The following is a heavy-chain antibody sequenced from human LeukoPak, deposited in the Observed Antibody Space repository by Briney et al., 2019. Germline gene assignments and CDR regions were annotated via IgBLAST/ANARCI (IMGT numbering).Heavy chain of an antibody. V-gene: IGHV1-18*01. CDR1: GYTFTSYG. D-gene: IGHD3-10*01. CDR2: ISAYNGNT. CDR3: ARGATMVRGVIIPNWFDP. Sequence: VASVKVSCKASGYTFTSYGISWVRQAPGQGLEWMGWISAYNGNTNYAQKLQGRVTMTTDTSTSTAYMELRSLRSDDTAVYYCARGATMVRGVIIPNWFDPWGQGTLVTVSS. J-gene: IGHJ5*02.